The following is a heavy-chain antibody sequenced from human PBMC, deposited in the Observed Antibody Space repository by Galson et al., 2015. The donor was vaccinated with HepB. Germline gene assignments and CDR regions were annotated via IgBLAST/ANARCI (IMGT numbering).Heavy chain of an antibody. Sequence: SLRLSCAASGFTFSNYAMTWVRQAPGKGLEWVSSMTGSGGSTYYSDSVKGRFTISRDNSKNTLSLQMNSLRAEDTAVYYCAKDPYDISGYHDYWGQGTLVTVSS. CDR2: MTGSGGST. D-gene: IGHD3-22*01. J-gene: IGHJ4*02. CDR1: GFTFSNYA. V-gene: IGHV3-23*01. CDR3: AKDPYDISGYHDY.